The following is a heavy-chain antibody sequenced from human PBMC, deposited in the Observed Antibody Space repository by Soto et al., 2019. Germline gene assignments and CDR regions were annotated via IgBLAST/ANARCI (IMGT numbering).Heavy chain of an antibody. CDR1: GFTFSNAW. CDR3: TTVLAVAGTSWFDP. D-gene: IGHD6-19*01. J-gene: IGHJ5*02. Sequence: GGSLRLSCAASGFTFSNAWMSWVRQAPGKGLEWVGRIKSKTDGGTTDYAAPVKGRFTISRDDSKNTLYLQMNSLKTEDTAVYYCTTVLAVAGTSWFDPRGQGTLVTVSS. V-gene: IGHV3-15*01. CDR2: IKSKTDGGTT.